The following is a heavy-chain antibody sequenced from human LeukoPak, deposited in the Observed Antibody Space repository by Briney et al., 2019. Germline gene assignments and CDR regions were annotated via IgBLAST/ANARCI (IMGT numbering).Heavy chain of an antibody. Sequence: PSETLSLTCTVSGGSISSYYWSWIRQPPGKGLEWIGYIYYGGSTNYNPSLKSRVTISVDMSKNPFSLKLSSVTAADTAVYYCARSEGSGSYYFLGYWGQGTLVTVSS. V-gene: IGHV4-59*01. J-gene: IGHJ4*02. CDR3: ARSEGSGSYYFLGY. CDR2: IYYGGST. CDR1: GGSISSYY. D-gene: IGHD3-10*01.